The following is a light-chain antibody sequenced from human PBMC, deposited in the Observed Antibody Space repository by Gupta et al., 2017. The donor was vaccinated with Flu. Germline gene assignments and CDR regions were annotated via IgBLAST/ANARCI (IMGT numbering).Light chain of an antibody. V-gene: IGKV4-1*01. CDR2: WAS. Sequence: SLGERATINCRSSQSRWDSPKNKSYLAWYQQKPGQPPQLLFYWASTRKSGVSDRFSDSGSGTDFTLTINSLQAEEVAVYYCQHQDKAPITFGGGTKVEIK. J-gene: IGKJ4*01. CDR1: QSRWDSPKNKSY. CDR3: QHQDKAPIT.